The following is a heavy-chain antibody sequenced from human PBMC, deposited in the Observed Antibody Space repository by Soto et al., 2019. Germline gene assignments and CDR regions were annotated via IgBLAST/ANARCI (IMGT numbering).Heavy chain of an antibody. Sequence: QVQLVESGGGVVQPGRSLRLSCAASGFTFSSYAMHWVRQAPGKGLEWVAVISYGGSNKYYADSVKGRFTISRDNSKNTLYLQMNSLRAEDTAVYYCARGEDGYFHYWYFDLWGRGTLVTVSS. D-gene: IGHD5-12*01. J-gene: IGHJ2*01. V-gene: IGHV3-30-3*01. CDR1: GFTFSSYA. CDR2: ISYGGSNK. CDR3: ARGEDGYFHYWYFDL.